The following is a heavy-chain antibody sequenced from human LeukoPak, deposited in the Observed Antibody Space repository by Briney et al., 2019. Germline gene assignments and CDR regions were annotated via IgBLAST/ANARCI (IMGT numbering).Heavy chain of an antibody. D-gene: IGHD3-3*01. CDR2: IKQDGSEK. V-gene: IGHV3-7*01. CDR3: ARVTKQDAFDI. CDR1: GFTFSSYW. J-gene: IGHJ3*02. Sequence: PGGSLRLSCAASGFTFSSYWMSWVRQAPGKGLEWVAHIKQDGSEKYYVDSVKGRFTISRDNAKNSLYLQMNSLRAEDTAVYYCARVTKQDAFDIWGQGTMVTVSS.